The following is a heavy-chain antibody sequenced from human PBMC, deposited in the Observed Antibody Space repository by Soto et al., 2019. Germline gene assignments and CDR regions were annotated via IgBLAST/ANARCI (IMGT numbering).Heavy chain of an antibody. CDR3: ARDKGYGFGWSSSSGMDV. CDR1: GYTFSNFG. CDR2: ISGYNGNT. Sequence: QVQLVQSGAEVMTPGASVKVSCKASGYTFSNFGLSWVRQAPGQGLEWMGWISGYNGNTNSAERFQGRVTMTTDTSTSTAYMEVSSLTSDDTAVYYCARDKGYGFGWSSSSGMDVWGQGTTVTVSS. D-gene: IGHD5-18*01. V-gene: IGHV1-18*01. J-gene: IGHJ6*02.